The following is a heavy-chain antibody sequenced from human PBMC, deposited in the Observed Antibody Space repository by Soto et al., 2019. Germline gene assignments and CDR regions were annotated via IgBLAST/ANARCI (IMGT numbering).Heavy chain of an antibody. Sequence: SETLSLTCSVSGGSINTAGYFWVWIRQRPAMGLEWIGYIYYSGTTYYNPSLKSRLTISLDTSNNQFSLTLTSMTAADTAVYYCAGAPDEYYFDSWGQGTLVTVSS. J-gene: IGHJ4*02. CDR2: IYYSGTT. CDR3: AGAPDEYYFDS. V-gene: IGHV4-31*03. CDR1: GGSINTAGYF.